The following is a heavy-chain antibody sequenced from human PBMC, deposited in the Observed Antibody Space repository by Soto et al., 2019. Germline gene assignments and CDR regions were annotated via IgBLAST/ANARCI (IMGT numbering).Heavy chain of an antibody. J-gene: IGHJ6*02. Sequence: SEPLSLTGTVSGGSISIYYWSWIRHPPGKGLEWIVYIYYSGSTNYNPSLKSRVTISVDTSKNQFSLKLSSVTAADTAVYYCARVVVVPAATWGRYYYYGMDVWGQGTTVTVSS. D-gene: IGHD2-2*01. CDR3: ARVVVVPAATWGRYYYYGMDV. CDR2: IYYSGST. V-gene: IGHV4-59*01. CDR1: GGSISIYY.